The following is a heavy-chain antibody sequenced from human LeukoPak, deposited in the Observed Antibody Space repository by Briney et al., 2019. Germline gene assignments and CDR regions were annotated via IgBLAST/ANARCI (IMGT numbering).Heavy chain of an antibody. J-gene: IGHJ4*02. CDR3: ARENWTNDY. CDR2: IKQDGSEK. D-gene: IGHD1/OR15-1a*01. Sequence: GGSLRLSCAASGFNFTTYWMTWFRQSPGKRLERMANIKQDGSEKNYVDPVKGRFTISRDNAKNSVYLKMNSLRAEDTAVYYCARENWTNDYWGQGTLVTVSS. V-gene: IGHV3-7*01. CDR1: GFNFTTYW.